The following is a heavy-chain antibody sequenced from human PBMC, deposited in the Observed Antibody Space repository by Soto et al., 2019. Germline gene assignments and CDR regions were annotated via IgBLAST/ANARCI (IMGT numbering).Heavy chain of an antibody. CDR2: FSGSGTT. CDR1: GFTFSGHS. D-gene: IGHD3-16*01. CDR3: AKLTQY. J-gene: IGHJ4*02. V-gene: IGHV3-23*01. Sequence: EVQLLESGGGLEQPGGSLRLSCAASGFTFSGHSMSWVRQAPGKGLEWVSTFSGSGTTYYADAVKGRFTTSRDDSKKTLYMQMKSLSVEDTAIYYCAKLTQYWGQGTLVTVSP.